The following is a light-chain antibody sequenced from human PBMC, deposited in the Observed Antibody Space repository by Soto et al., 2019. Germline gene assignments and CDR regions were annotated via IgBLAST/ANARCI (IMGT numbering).Light chain of an antibody. J-gene: IGKJ5*01. Sequence: EMVLTQSPATLSLSPGERATLSCRASQSIDNYLGWYQQKPGQPPRLLIYDATNRATGIPARFSGSGSGTDFTLTISSLEPEDFAVYYCQQRRSWPLTFGQGTRLEIK. CDR1: QSIDNY. V-gene: IGKV3-11*01. CDR3: QQRRSWPLT. CDR2: DAT.